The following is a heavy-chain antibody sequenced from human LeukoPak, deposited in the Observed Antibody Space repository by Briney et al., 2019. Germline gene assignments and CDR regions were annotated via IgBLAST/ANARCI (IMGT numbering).Heavy chain of an antibody. CDR1: GFTFSSYA. Sequence: PGRSLRLSCAASGFTFSSYAMHWVRQAPGKGLEGGAFLSSYARLKYYPASVKARFPISRHNSKTTLYLQMNSLRPDDTALYYCARDTSIGWSYYFDYWGQGTLVTVPS. CDR2: LSSYARLK. CDR3: ARDTSIGWSYYFDY. D-gene: IGHD2-2*03. J-gene: IGHJ4*02. V-gene: IGHV3-30*04.